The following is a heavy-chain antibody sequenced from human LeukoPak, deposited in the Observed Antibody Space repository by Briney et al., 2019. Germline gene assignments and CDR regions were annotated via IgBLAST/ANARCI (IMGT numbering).Heavy chain of an antibody. CDR3: ARVEGYSGYDYLYYYGMDV. CDR1: GYTFTSYY. V-gene: IGHV1-46*01. Sequence: ASVKVSCKASGYTFTSYYMHWVRQAPGQGLEWMGIINPSGGSTSYAQKFQGRVTITADKSTSTAYMELSSLRSEDTAVYYCARVEGYSGYDYLYYYGMDVWGQGTTVTVSS. CDR2: INPSGGST. D-gene: IGHD5-12*01. J-gene: IGHJ6*02.